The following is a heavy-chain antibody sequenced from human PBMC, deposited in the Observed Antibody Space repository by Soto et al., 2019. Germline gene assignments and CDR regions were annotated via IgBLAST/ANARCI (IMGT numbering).Heavy chain of an antibody. D-gene: IGHD2-21*02. V-gene: IGHV3-23*01. CDR2: ISSSGYSA. J-gene: IGHJ4*02. Sequence: EVQLLESGGALVQPGVSLSLSCAASGFTYNNYAMGWVRQAPGKGLEWVSAISSSGYSAYYADSVKGRFTISRDNSRNKMLLQMNKLSAEDTAVYYCAKGSVVVAAKFDSWGQGTQVTVSS. CDR1: GFTYNNYA. CDR3: AKGSVVVAAKFDS.